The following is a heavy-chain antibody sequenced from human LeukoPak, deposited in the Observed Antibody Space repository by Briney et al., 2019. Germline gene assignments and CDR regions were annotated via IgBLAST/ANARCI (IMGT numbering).Heavy chain of an antibody. CDR3: ARGYGYQNFDY. CDR1: GASISSYY. Sequence: SETLSLTCTVSGASISSYYWSWIRQPPGKGLEWIGHISYSGSTNYNPSLKSRVTMSVDTSKNQFSVHLNSVTAADTAVYYCARGYGYQNFDYWGQGTLVTVSS. D-gene: IGHD5-24*01. V-gene: IGHV4-59*12. J-gene: IGHJ4*02. CDR2: ISYSGST.